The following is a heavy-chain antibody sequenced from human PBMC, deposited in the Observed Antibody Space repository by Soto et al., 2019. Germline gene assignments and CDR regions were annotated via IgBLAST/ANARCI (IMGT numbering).Heavy chain of an antibody. D-gene: IGHD3-16*01. J-gene: IGHJ4*02. CDR2: IYWHDDK. CDR3: ATEGGAPVGLFNFDT. Sequence: QITLKESGPTLVKPTQTLTLTCTFSGFSLSTPGVGVNWIRQPPGKALEWLALIYWHDDKRYNPSLKNRLTIPKNTSKNQFVLKMATEDPVDTATYNCATEGGAPVGLFNFDTGGQGALVTFS. V-gene: IGHV2-5*01. CDR1: GFSLSTPGVG.